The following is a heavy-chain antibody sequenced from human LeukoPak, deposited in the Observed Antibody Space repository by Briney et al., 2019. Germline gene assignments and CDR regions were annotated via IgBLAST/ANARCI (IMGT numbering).Heavy chain of an antibody. CDR2: IYHSGIT. D-gene: IGHD5/OR15-5a*01. J-gene: IGHJ4*02. CDR3: ATLVSTRYYFDD. V-gene: IGHV4-59*04. CDR1: GGSISSYY. Sequence: SETLSLTCPVSGGSISSYYWSWIRQPAGGGLEWIGYIYHSGITYYNHFNSSLKSRVTITIDTSKNQFSLRLTSVTAADTAVYFCATLVSTRYYFDDWGQGTLVTVSS.